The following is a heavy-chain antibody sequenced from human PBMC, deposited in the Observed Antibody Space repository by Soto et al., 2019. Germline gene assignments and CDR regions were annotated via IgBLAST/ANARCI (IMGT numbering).Heavy chain of an antibody. CDR3: AKGKYYDILTGYYYYYYGMDV. CDR1: GFTFSSYA. Sequence: EVQLLESGGGLVQPGGSLRLSCAASGFTFSSYAMSWVRQAPGKGLEWVSAISGSGGSTYYADSVKGRFTISRDNSKNTVYLQMNSLRAEDTAVYYCAKGKYYDILTGYYYYYYGMDVWGQGTTVTVSS. D-gene: IGHD3-9*01. V-gene: IGHV3-23*01. J-gene: IGHJ6*02. CDR2: ISGSGGST.